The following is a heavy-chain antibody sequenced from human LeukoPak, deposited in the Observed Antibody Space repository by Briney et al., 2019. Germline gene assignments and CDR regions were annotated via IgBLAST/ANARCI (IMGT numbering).Heavy chain of an antibody. V-gene: IGHV4-59*01. CDR2: IDYSGNT. D-gene: IGHD3-22*01. J-gene: IGHJ4*02. CDR1: GVSISSYY. CDR3: ARWYYDSSGYRYFDY. Sequence: SETLSLTCTVSGVSISSYYWTWIRQPPGKGLEWIGNIDYSGNTKYNPSLKSRVTMSVDTSKNQFSLKLSSVTAADTAVYYCARWYYDSSGYRYFDYWGQGTLVTVSS.